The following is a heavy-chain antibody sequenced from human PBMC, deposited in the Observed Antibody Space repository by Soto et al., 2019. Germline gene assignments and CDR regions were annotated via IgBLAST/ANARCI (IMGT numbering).Heavy chain of an antibody. V-gene: IGHV4-34*01. D-gene: IGHD5-18*01. J-gene: IGHJ4*02. CDR1: GGSFSGYY. CDR3: ARGATAMVTGGYYFDY. CDR2: INHSGST. Sequence: SETLSLTCAVYGGSFSGYYWSWIRQPPGKGLEWIGEINHSGSTNYNPSLKSRVTISVDTSKNQFSLKLSSVTAADTAVYYCARGATAMVTGGYYFDYWGQGTQVTVSS.